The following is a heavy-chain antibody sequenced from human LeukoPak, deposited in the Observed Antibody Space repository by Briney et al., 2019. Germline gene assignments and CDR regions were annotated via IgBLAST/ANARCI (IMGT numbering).Heavy chain of an antibody. CDR2: MNQDGSAK. CDR3: AKASWVSSADAVL. CDR1: GFTFSDSW. Sequence: GGSLRLSCAASGFTFSDSWMSWVRQAPGKGLEWVANMNQDGSAKDYVDSVKGRFTLSRDESKNTVYLQMNNLRVEDTAVYFCAKASWVSSADAVLWGQGTLVTVSS. J-gene: IGHJ4*02. D-gene: IGHD3-16*01. V-gene: IGHV3-7*03.